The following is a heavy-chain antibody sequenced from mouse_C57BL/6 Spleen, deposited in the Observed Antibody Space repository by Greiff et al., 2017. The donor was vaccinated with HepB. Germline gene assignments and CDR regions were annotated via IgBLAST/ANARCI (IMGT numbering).Heavy chain of an antibody. J-gene: IGHJ4*01. Sequence: VHVKQSGAELVRPGASVKLSCTASGFNIKDYYMHWVKQRPEQGLEWIGRIDPEDGDTEYAPKFQGKATMTADTSSNTAYLQLSSLTSEDTAVYYCTRGSSSYAMDYWGQGTSVTVSS. D-gene: IGHD1-1*01. CDR2: IDPEDGDT. CDR3: TRGSSSYAMDY. V-gene: IGHV14-1*01. CDR1: GFNIKDYY.